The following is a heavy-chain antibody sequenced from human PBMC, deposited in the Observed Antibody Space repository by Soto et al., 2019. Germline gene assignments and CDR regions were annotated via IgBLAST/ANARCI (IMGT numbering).Heavy chain of an antibody. CDR2: IYYSGST. CDR1: GGSISSYY. J-gene: IGHJ5*01. Sequence: SETLSLTCTVSGGSISSYYWSWIRQPPGKGLEWIGYIYYSGSTNYNPSLKSRVTISVDTSKNQFSLKLSSVTAADTAVYYCARVGGAWIQLWFDYWGQGTLVTVSA. V-gene: IGHV4-59*01. CDR3: ARVGGAWIQLWFDY. D-gene: IGHD5-18*01.